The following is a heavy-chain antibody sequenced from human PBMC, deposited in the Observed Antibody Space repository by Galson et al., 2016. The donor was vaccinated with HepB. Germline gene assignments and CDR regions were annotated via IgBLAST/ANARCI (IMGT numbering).Heavy chain of an antibody. J-gene: IGHJ4*02. Sequence: SLRLSCAASGFSFSTSGMSWVRQTPGRGLEWVSGITASGATTHYADSVKGRFTISRDNSRDTLYLQMNSLRVEDTAVYYCAKAKTVVGSAYEYWGQGTLVTVSS. D-gene: IGHD2-21*01. V-gene: IGHV3-23*01. CDR1: GFSFSTSG. CDR3: AKAKTVVGSAYEY. CDR2: ITASGATT.